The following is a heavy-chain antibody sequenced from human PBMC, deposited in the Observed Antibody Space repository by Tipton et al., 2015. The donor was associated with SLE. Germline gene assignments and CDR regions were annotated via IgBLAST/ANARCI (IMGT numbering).Heavy chain of an antibody. Sequence: TLSLTCTVSGDSSTSGSYYWSWIRQAAGKGLEWIGRLYISGRTNINPSLKSRVTISLDTSNKQFARRLTSVTAADTAVYYCARELDYWGQGTLLTVSS. CDR3: ARELDY. V-gene: IGHV4-61*02. CDR2: LYISGRT. J-gene: IGHJ4*02. CDR1: GDSSTSGSYY.